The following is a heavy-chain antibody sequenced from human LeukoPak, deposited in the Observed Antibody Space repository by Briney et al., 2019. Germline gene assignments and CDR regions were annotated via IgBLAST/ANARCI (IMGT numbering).Heavy chain of an antibody. CDR1: GYTFTGYY. D-gene: IGHD3-22*01. J-gene: IGHJ3*02. CDR3: AHAANYYDSSGYSLRAFDI. Sequence: ASVKVSCKASGYTFTGYYMHWVRQAPGQGLEWMGWINPNSGGTNYAQKFQGRATMTRDTSISTAYMELSRLRSDDTAVYYCAHAANYYDSSGYSLRAFDIWGQGTMVTVSS. V-gene: IGHV1-2*02. CDR2: INPNSGGT.